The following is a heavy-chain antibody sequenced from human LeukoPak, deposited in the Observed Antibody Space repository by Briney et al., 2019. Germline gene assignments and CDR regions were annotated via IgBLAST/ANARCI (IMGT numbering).Heavy chain of an antibody. J-gene: IGHJ6*03. CDR2: ISTYKGNT. CDR1: GYTFISYG. V-gene: IGHV1-18*01. Sequence: ASVKVSCKASGYTFISYGISWVRQAPGQGLEWMGWISTYKGNTNYAQKLQGRVTMTTDTSTSTVYMELRSLRSDDTAVYYCARVTALYYYMDVWGKGTTVTVSS. CDR3: ARVTALYYYMDV.